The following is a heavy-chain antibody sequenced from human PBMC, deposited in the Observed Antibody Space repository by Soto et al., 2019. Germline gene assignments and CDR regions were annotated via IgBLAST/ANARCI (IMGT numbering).Heavy chain of an antibody. D-gene: IGHD2-2*01. V-gene: IGHV3-48*01. CDR3: ARDLSGCSSTSCYRRFDP. Sequence: GGSLRLSCAASGFTFSSYSMNWVRQAPGKGLEWVSYISSSSSTIYYADSVKGRFTISRDNAKNSLYLQMNSLRAEDTAVYYCARDLSGCSSTSCYRRFDPWGQGTLVTVSS. J-gene: IGHJ5*02. CDR2: ISSSSSTI. CDR1: GFTFSSYS.